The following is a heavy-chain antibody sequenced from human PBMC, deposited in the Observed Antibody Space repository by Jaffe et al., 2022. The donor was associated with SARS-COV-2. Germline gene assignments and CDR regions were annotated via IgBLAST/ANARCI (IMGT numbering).Heavy chain of an antibody. J-gene: IGHJ6*02. Sequence: QVQLVESGGGVVQPGRSLRLSCAASGITFSSYGMHWVRQAPGKGLEWVAVISYDGSNKYYADSVKGRFTISRDNSKNTLYLQMNSLRAEDTAVYYCAKVLYSSGYYTTYYYYGMDVWGQGTTVTVSS. CDR1: GITFSSYG. CDR2: ISYDGSNK. CDR3: AKVLYSSGYYTTYYYYGMDV. V-gene: IGHV3-30*18. D-gene: IGHD3-22*01.